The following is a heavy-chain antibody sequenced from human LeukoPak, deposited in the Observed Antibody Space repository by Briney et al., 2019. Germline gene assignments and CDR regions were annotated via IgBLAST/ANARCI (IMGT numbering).Heavy chain of an antibody. J-gene: IGHJ4*02. D-gene: IGHD2-2*02. V-gene: IGHV1-69*04. Sequence: ASVKVSCKASGGTFSSYAISWVRQAPGQGLEWMGRIIPIFGIANYAQKFQGRVTITADKSTSTAYMELSSLRSEDTAVYYCARDPRYCSSTSCYIDYWGQGTLVTVSS. CDR1: GGTFSSYA. CDR2: IIPIFGIA. CDR3: ARDPRYCSSTSCYIDY.